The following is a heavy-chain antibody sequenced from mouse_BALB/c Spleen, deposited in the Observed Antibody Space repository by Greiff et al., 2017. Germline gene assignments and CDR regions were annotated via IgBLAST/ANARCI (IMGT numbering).Heavy chain of an antibody. CDR2: IYPGGGYT. CDR1: GYTFTNYW. Sequence: VQLQQSGAELVRPGTSVKMSCTAAGYTFTNYWIGWVKQRPGHGLEWIGDIYPGGGYTNYNEKFKGKATLTADTSSSTAYMQLSSLTSEDSAIYYCAKIGGRDYDWYFDVWGAGTTVTVSS. D-gene: IGHD2-4*01. J-gene: IGHJ1*01. CDR3: AKIGGRDYDWYFDV. V-gene: IGHV1-63*02.